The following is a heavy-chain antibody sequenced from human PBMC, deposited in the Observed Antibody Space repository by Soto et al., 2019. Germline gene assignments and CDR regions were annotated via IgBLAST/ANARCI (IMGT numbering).Heavy chain of an antibody. CDR2: INHSGST. CDR3: ARVGIAVAGSAFDI. Sequence: QVQLQQWGAGLLKPSETLSLTCAVYGGSFSGYYWSWIRQPPGKGLEWIGEINHSGSTNYNPSLKSRVTISVDTSKNQFSLKLSSVTAADTAVYYCARVGIAVAGSAFDIWGQGTMVTVSS. J-gene: IGHJ3*02. CDR1: GGSFSGYY. D-gene: IGHD6-19*01. V-gene: IGHV4-34*01.